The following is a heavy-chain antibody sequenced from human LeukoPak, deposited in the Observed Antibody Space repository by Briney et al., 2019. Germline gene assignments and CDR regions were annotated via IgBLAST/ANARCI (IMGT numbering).Heavy chain of an antibody. Sequence: PSQTLSLTRTVSVRSISSGSDYWSWIRQPAGKGLEWIGRIYTSGSTNYNPSLKSRVTISVDTSKNQFSLKLSSVTAADTAVYYCARDGSRGSFYFDYWGQGTLVTASS. CDR3: ARDGSRGSFYFDY. V-gene: IGHV4-61*02. CDR1: VRSISSGSDY. J-gene: IGHJ4*02. CDR2: IYTSGST. D-gene: IGHD3-10*01.